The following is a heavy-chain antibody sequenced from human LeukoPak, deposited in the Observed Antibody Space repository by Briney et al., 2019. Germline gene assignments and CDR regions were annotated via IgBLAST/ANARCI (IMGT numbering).Heavy chain of an antibody. CDR1: GSTFSSYG. D-gene: IGHD3-9*01. Sequence: TGGSLRLSCAASGSTFSSYGMHWVRQAPGKGLEWVAVISYDGSNKYYADSVKGRFTISRDNSKNTLYLQMNSLRAEDTAVYYCAKEGDILTGYYPPGYFDYWGQGTLVTVSS. J-gene: IGHJ4*02. CDR3: AKEGDILTGYYPPGYFDY. CDR2: ISYDGSNK. V-gene: IGHV3-30*18.